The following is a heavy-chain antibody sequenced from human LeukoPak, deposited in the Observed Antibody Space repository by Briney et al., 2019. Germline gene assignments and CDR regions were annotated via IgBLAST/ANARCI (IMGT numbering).Heavy chain of an antibody. CDR1: GGTFSSYA. J-gene: IGHJ4*02. D-gene: IGHD3-10*01. Sequence: ASVKVSCKASGGTFSSYAISWVRQAPGQGLEWMGGIIPIFGTANYAQKFQGRVTITADESTSTAYMELSSLRSEDTAVYYCAREYYYGSGSGLDYWGQGTLVTVSS. CDR2: IIPIFGTA. CDR3: AREYYYGSGSGLDY. V-gene: IGHV1-69*13.